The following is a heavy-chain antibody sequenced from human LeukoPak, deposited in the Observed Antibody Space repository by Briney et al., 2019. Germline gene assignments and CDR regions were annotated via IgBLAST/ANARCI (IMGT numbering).Heavy chain of an antibody. CDR1: GGSISSSSYY. V-gene: IGHV4-39*01. CDR3: ARQTRTYDYESGNYYKEDF. D-gene: IGHD3-10*01. CDR2: LSTSGST. Sequence: PSETLSLTCTISGGSISSSSYYWGWIRQPPGKGLEWIGLLSTSGSTDYNPSLSSRITMSLDTSKTHFSLKLTSVTATDTAVYYCARQTRTYDYESGNYYKEDFWGQGTLVIVSS. J-gene: IGHJ4*02.